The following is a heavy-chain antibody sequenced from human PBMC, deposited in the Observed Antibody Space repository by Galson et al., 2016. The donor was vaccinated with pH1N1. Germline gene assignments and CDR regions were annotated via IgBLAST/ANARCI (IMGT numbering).Heavy chain of an antibody. CDR3: ARRGLPDV. J-gene: IGHJ6*02. CDR1: GFTFTTYW. Sequence: SLRLSCAASGFTFTTYWMSWVRQAPGKGLEWVANIKEDGSVRYYVDSVKGRFTISRDNANNSLYLQMNSLRAEDTAVYYCARRGLPDVWGQGTTVTVSS. CDR2: IKEDGSVR. V-gene: IGHV3-7*01.